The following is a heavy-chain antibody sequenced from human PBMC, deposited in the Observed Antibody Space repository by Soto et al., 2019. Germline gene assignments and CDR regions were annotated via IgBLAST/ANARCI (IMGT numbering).Heavy chain of an antibody. D-gene: IGHD2-21*01. Sequence: QVQLQESGPGLVRPSGTLSLTCAVSGGSISDNNWWSWVRQPPGKGLEWIGEIYRSGTANYNPSLNSRVTISMDKSKNLISLHLYSVTATDSAVYYCARHIGVPGTRGFDYWGQGTLVTVSS. CDR1: GGSISDNNW. J-gene: IGHJ4*02. CDR3: ARHIGVPGTRGFDY. V-gene: IGHV4-4*02. CDR2: IYRSGTA.